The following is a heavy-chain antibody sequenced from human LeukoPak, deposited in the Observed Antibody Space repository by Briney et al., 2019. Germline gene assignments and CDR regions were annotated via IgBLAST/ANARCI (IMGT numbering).Heavy chain of an antibody. CDR2: ISSSSSYI. Sequence: PGGSLRLSCAASGFTFSSYAMSWVRQAPGKGLEWVSSISSSSSYIYYADSVKGRFTISRDNAKNSLYLQMNSLRAEDTAVYYCARDRWSMTDGIDIWGQGTMVTVSS. D-gene: IGHD2-8*02. V-gene: IGHV3-21*01. J-gene: IGHJ3*02. CDR3: ARDRWSMTDGIDI. CDR1: GFTFSSYA.